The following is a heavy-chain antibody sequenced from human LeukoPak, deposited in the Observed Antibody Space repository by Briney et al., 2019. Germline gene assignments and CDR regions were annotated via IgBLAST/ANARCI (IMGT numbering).Heavy chain of an antibody. Sequence: GGSLRLSCAASGFTFDDYAMPWVRQAPGKGLEWVSGISWNSGSIGYADSVKGRFTISRDNAKNSLYLQMNSLRAEDTALYYCAKANGRGMLRNWFDPWGQGTLVTVPS. CDR3: AKANGRGMLRNWFDP. D-gene: IGHD2-8*01. V-gene: IGHV3-9*01. J-gene: IGHJ5*02. CDR2: ISWNSGSI. CDR1: GFTFDDYA.